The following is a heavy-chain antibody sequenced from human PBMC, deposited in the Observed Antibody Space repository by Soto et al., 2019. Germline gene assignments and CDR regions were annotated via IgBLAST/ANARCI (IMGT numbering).Heavy chain of an antibody. Sequence: QITLKESGPTLVKPTQTLTLTCTFSGFSLSTSGVGVGWIRQPPGKALEWLAVIYWDDSYHYSPSLRSRLTITKDTSKNQVVLTMTNMDPVDTATYYCAXXGYGDYPRDYWGQGTLVTVSS. D-gene: IGHD4-17*01. CDR3: AXXGYGDYPRDY. CDR1: GFSLSTSGVG. V-gene: IGHV2-5*02. CDR2: IYWDDSY. J-gene: IGHJ4*02.